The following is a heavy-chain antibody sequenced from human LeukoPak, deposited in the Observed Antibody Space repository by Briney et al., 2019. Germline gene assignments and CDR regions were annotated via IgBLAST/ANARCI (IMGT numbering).Heavy chain of an antibody. Sequence: SSETLSLTCTVSGGSISTYYWSWIRQPPGKGLEWIGYVYYNEATDYNPSLKSRVTISVDTSKNEFSLKLSSVTAADTALYYCARRTVTNGWFRIDYWGQGSLVIVSS. V-gene: IGHV4-59*08. CDR1: GGSISTYY. CDR3: ARRTVTNGWFRIDY. CDR2: VYYNEAT. J-gene: IGHJ4*02. D-gene: IGHD6-19*01.